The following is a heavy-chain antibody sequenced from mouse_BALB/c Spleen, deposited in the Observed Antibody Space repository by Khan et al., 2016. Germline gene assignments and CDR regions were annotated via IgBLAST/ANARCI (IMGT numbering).Heavy chain of an antibody. CDR2: IHPSDSES. CDR3: TRSADGNHPYCAMDY. Sequence: QVQLQQPGTELVRPGASVKLSCKASGYSFTRYWMNWVKQRPGQGLEWIGMIHPSDSESRLNQKFKDKATLTVDNSSSIAYLQFSSTTSGDSAVYYCTRSADGNHPYCAMDYWAQGPSVTASS. J-gene: IGHJ4*01. CDR1: GYSFTRYW. V-gene: IGHV1-61*01. D-gene: IGHD2-1*01.